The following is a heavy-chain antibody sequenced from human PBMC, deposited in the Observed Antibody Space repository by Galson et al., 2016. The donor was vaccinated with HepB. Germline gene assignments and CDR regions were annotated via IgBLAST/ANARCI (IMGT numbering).Heavy chain of an antibody. CDR2: IYYSGTT. D-gene: IGHD3-22*01. Sequence: TLSLTCNVSRGSIGSGGYYWSWIRQHPGKGLEWIGYIYYSGTTYYNPSLKSRVSISVGTSKTQFSLKLSSVTAADTAVYYCARARPDYYDSSAFQLRPKYFDYWGQGTLVTVSS. J-gene: IGHJ4*02. V-gene: IGHV4-31*03. CDR3: ARARPDYYDSSAFQLRPKYFDY. CDR1: RGSIGSGGYY.